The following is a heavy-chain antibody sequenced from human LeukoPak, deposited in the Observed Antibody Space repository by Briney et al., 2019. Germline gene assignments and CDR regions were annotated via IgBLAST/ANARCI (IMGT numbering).Heavy chain of an antibody. Sequence: SGGSLRLSCAASGFTFDDYGMSWVRQAPGKGLEWVSGINWNGGSTGYADSVKGRFTSSRDKAKNSLYLQMNSLRAEDTALYYCASISGPDYYGSGSYLRDYWGQGTLVTVSS. D-gene: IGHD3-10*01. CDR1: GFTFDDYG. J-gene: IGHJ4*02. CDR2: INWNGGST. CDR3: ASISGPDYYGSGSYLRDY. V-gene: IGHV3-20*04.